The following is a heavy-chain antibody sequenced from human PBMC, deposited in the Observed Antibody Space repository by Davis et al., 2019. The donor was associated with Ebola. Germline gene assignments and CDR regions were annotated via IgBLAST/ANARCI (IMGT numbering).Heavy chain of an antibody. Sequence: GESLKISCGASGFTFDDYAMTWVRQAPGKGLDWISGISRSGGSTYYADSVKGRFTISRDNSKNALYLQMHSLRAEDTAVYFCARPAHYDYYFDYWGQGTLVTVSS. CDR2: ISRSGGST. V-gene: IGHV3-23*01. CDR1: GFTFDDYA. J-gene: IGHJ4*02. D-gene: IGHD4-17*01. CDR3: ARPAHYDYYFDY.